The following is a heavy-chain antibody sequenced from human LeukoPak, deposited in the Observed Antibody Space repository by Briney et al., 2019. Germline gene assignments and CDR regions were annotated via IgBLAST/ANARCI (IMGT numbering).Heavy chain of an antibody. V-gene: IGHV4-38-2*02. J-gene: IGHJ5*02. Sequence: SETLSLTCTVSGYSISSGYYWGWIRQPPGKGLEWIGSIYHSGSTYYNPSLKSRVTISVDTSKNQFSLKLRSVTAADTAVYYCARDTDYYDSSGLRRGVGYNWFDPWGQGTLVTVSS. CDR3: ARDTDYYDSSGLRRGVGYNWFDP. CDR2: IYHSGST. D-gene: IGHD3-22*01. CDR1: GYSISSGYY.